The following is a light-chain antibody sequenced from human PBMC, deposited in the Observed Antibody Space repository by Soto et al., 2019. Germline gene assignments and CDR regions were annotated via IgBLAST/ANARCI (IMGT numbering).Light chain of an antibody. Sequence: QSVLTQPPSASATPGQGLTASGSARASNIGTFYVSCYQHLPGTAPKPLIYADNQRPSGVPDRFSGSKSGTSASLAISGLRSGDEADYYCTSWDDNLSAVVFGGGTKLTVL. J-gene: IGLJ2*01. CDR3: TSWDDNLSAVV. V-gene: IGLV1-47*02. CDR2: ADN. CDR1: ASNIGTFY.